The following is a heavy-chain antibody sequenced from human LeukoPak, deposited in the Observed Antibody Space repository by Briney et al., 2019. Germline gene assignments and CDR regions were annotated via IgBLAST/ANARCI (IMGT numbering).Heavy chain of an antibody. J-gene: IGHJ4*02. V-gene: IGHV3-30-3*01. CDR3: VPKGTEGY. CDR1: GFTFSSYT. CDR2: ISFDGSNK. Sequence: AGGSLRLSCAASGFTFSSYTIHWVRQPPGKGLEWVAVISFDGSNKYYADSVKGRFTISRDNSKNTLYLQMNSLRAEDTAVYYCVPKGTEGYWGQGTLVTVSS.